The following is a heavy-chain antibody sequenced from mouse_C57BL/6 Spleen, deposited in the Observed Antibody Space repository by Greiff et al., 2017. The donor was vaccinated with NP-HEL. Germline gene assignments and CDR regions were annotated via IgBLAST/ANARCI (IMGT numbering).Heavy chain of an antibody. Sequence: DVMLVESGGGLVKPGGSLKLSCAASGFTFSDYGMHWVRQAPEKGLEWVAYISSGSSTIYYADTVKGRFTISRDNAKNTLFLQMTSLRSEDTAMYYCARSLYWAYCFDYWGQGTTLTVSS. J-gene: IGHJ2*01. D-gene: IGHD4-1*01. CDR1: GFTFSDYG. CDR2: ISSGSSTI. CDR3: ARSLYWAYCFDY. V-gene: IGHV5-17*01.